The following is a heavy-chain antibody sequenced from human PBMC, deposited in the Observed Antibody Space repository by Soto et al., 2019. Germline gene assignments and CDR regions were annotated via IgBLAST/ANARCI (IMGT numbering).Heavy chain of an antibody. D-gene: IGHD5-18*01. CDR3: ARTPWDGYTVYYFDY. V-gene: IGHV4-4*02. Sequence: QVQLQESGPGLVKPSGTLSLTCAVSGGSISSSNWWSWVRQPPGKGLEWIGEIYHSGSTNYNPSLKSRVPISLDKSKNQFSLKLSSVTAADAAVYSCARTPWDGYTVYYFDYWGQGTLVTVSS. CDR1: GGSISSSNW. CDR2: IYHSGST. J-gene: IGHJ4*02.